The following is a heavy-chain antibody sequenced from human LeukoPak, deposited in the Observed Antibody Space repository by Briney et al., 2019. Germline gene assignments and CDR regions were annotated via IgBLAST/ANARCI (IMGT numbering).Heavy chain of an antibody. Sequence: ASVKVSCKASGYTFTSYGISWVRQAPGQGLEWMGWISAYSGNTNYAQKLQGRVTMTTDTSTSTAYMELRSLRSDDTAVYYCAREAGCSSTSCYAGNVYYYYYGMDVWGQGTTATVSS. CDR3: AREAGCSSTSCYAGNVYYYYYGMDV. J-gene: IGHJ6*02. D-gene: IGHD2-2*01. CDR1: GYTFTSYG. V-gene: IGHV1-18*01. CDR2: ISAYSGNT.